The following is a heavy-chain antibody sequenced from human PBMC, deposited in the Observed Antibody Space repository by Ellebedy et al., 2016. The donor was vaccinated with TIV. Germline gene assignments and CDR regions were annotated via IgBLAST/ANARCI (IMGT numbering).Heavy chain of an antibody. Sequence: ASVKVSCKASGYTFTNYYMHWVRQAPGQGLEWMGIINPSGGSTSYAQKFQGRVTMTRDTSTSTVYMELSRLRSDDTAVYYCARGGGNNWFDPWGQGTLVTVSS. CDR3: ARGGGNNWFDP. J-gene: IGHJ5*02. D-gene: IGHD1-1*01. V-gene: IGHV1-46*01. CDR1: GYTFTNYY. CDR2: INPSGGST.